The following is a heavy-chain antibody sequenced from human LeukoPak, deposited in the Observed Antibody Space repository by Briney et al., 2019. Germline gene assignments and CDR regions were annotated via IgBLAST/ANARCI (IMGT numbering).Heavy chain of an antibody. CDR3: ARAKDYDSSEDWFDP. Sequence: GGSLRLSCAAPGFTFSSYWMHWVRQAPGKGLVWVSRINSDGSSTSYADSVKGRFTISRDNAKNTLYLQMNSLRAEDTAVYYCARAKDYDSSEDWFDPWGQGTLVTVSS. D-gene: IGHD3-22*01. J-gene: IGHJ5*02. V-gene: IGHV3-74*01. CDR1: GFTFSSYW. CDR2: INSDGSST.